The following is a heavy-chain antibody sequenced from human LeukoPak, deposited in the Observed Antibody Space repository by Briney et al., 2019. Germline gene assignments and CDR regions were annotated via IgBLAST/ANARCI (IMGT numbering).Heavy chain of an antibody. CDR3: AREKQYYYDGSAYPNCYDY. V-gene: IGHV3-21*01. J-gene: IGHJ4*02. Sequence: GGSLRLSCAASGFTFCSYSMNWVRQAPGKGLEWVSSISCSSSYIYYADSVKGRFTISRDNAKNSLYLQMNSLRAEDTAVYYCAREKQYYYDGSAYPNCYDYWGQGTLVTVSS. D-gene: IGHD3-22*01. CDR1: GFTFCSYS. CDR2: ISCSSSYI.